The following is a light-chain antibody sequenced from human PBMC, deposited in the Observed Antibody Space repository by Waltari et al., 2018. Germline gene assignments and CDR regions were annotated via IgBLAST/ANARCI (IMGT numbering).Light chain of an antibody. V-gene: IGKV3-15*01. CDR3: QQYNDWPLT. J-gene: IGKJ4*01. CDR1: QSISTM. CDR2: GAS. Sequence: IVMTQSPATLSVSPGERPTLSCRASQSISTMLAWYQQKPGQAPRLLIHGASTRATGIPATFSGSGSGTDFTLTISSLQSEDFAVYYCQQYNDWPLTFGGGTKVEIK.